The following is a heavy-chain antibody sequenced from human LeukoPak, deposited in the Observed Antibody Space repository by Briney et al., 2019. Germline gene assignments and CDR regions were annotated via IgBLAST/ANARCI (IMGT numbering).Heavy chain of an antibody. CDR1: GDSVSSNSVA. J-gene: IGHJ4*02. D-gene: IGHD2-2*01. V-gene: IGHV6-1*01. CDR2: KYYRSKWYN. Sequence: SQTLSLTCAISGDSVSSNSVACNWIRQSPSRGLEWLGRKYYRSKWYNDYALSVKSRMTVNPDTSKNQFSLQLNSVTPEDTAVYYCARGYCSSTSCFDYWGQGTLVTVSS. CDR3: ARGYCSSTSCFDY.